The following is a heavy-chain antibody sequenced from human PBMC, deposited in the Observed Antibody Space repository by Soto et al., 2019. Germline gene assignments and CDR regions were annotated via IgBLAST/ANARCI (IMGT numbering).Heavy chain of an antibody. CDR3: ARPGPAAGQTIFHY. CDR1: GGSISSYY. J-gene: IGHJ4*02. V-gene: IGHV4-59*08. CDR2: IHYSGST. Sequence: QVQLQESGPGLVKPSETLSLTCSVSGGSISSYYWSWIRQPPGKGLEWIGYIHYSGSTNYNPSRKSRGTMSVHTSQNQFPLKLSSVTAADTAVYYCARPGPAAGQTIFHYWGQGTLVTVSS. D-gene: IGHD6-13*01.